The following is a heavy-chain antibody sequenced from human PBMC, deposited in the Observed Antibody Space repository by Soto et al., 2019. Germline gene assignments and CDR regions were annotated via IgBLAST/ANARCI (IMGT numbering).Heavy chain of an antibody. CDR3: ARELPDERLGIAAAGPLDY. CDR1: GFTFSSYG. V-gene: IGHV3-33*01. Sequence: QVQLVESGGGVVQPGRSLRLSCAASGFTFSSYGMHWVRQAPGKGREGGAVIWYDGRNKYYADSVKGRFTISRDNSKNTLYLQMNSLRAEDTAVYYCARELPDERLGIAAAGPLDYWGQGTLVTVSS. D-gene: IGHD6-13*01. CDR2: IWYDGRNK. J-gene: IGHJ4*02.